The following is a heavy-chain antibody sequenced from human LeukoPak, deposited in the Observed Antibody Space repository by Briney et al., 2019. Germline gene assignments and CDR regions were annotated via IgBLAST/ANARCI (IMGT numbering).Heavy chain of an antibody. CDR3: ARGLLWFGDDY. D-gene: IGHD3-10*01. J-gene: IGHJ4*02. CDR2: MNPNSGNT. Sequence: ASVTVSSKASGYTFTSYDINWVRQAPGQGLEWMGWMNPNSGNTGYAQKFQGRVTMTRNTSISTAYMELSSLRSEDTAVYYCARGLLWFGDDYWGQGTLVTVSS. CDR1: GYTFTSYD. V-gene: IGHV1-8*01.